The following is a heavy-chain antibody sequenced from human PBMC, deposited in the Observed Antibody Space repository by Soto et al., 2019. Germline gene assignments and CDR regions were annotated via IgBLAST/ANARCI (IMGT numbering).Heavy chain of an antibody. J-gene: IGHJ6*02. CDR1: GGSISSSNW. CDR3: ARDTIIGDGYNYYYGMDV. V-gene: IGHV4-4*02. Sequence: PSETLSLTCAVSGGSISSSNWWSWVRQPPGKGLEWIGEIYHSGSTNYNPSLKSRVTISVDKSKNQFSLKLSSVTAADTAVYYCARDTIIGDGYNYYYGMDVWGQGTTVTVSS. CDR2: IYHSGST. D-gene: IGHD3-9*01.